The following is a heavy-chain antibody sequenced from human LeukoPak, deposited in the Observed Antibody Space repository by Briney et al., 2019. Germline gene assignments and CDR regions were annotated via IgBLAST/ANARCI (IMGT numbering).Heavy chain of an antibody. CDR1: GFTFSSYW. CDR2: IKQDGSEK. CDR3: ARSYGSGSYYNPGDV. V-gene: IGHV3-7*01. J-gene: IGHJ6*04. D-gene: IGHD3-10*01. Sequence: GGSLRLSCAASGFTFSSYWMTWVRQAPGKGLEWVANIKQDGSEKYYVDSVKGRFTISRDNAKNSLYLQMNSLRAEDTAVYYCARSYGSGSYYNPGDVWGKGTTVTVSS.